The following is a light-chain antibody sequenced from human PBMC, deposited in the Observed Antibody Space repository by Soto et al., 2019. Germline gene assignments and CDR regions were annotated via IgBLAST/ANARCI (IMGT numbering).Light chain of an antibody. CDR1: QIISSY. CDR3: QQLRMYPST. Sequence: DIQMTQSPSSLSASVGYRFTITCRASQIISSYLNWYQQKPGGAPKLLIYAASTLYGGVPSRFSGSGSGTDFTLTITSLQAEDFATYYCQQLRMYPSTFGGGTTGDIK. J-gene: IGKJ4*01. V-gene: IGKV1-39*01. CDR2: AAS.